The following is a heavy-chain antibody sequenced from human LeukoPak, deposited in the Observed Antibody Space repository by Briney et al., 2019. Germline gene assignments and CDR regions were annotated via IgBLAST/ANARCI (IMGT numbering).Heavy chain of an antibody. J-gene: IGHJ4*02. CDR2: IKQDGSER. CDR3: ARAPEGYTVVTIFDL. Sequence: GGSLRLSCAASGFTFSNYWMSWVRQAPGKGLERVANIKQDGSERYYVDSVKGRFTISRDNAKNSLYLQMNSLRAEDTAVYYCARAPEGYTVVTIFDLWGQGTLVTVSS. D-gene: IGHD4-23*01. V-gene: IGHV3-7*05. CDR1: GFTFSNYW.